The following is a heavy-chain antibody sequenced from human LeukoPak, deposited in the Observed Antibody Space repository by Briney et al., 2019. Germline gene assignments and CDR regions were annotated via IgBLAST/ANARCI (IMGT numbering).Heavy chain of an antibody. V-gene: IGHV3-20*04. Sequence: GGSLRLSCVASGFTFSSHGMNWVRLAPGKGLEWVSGFNWKGDSTSYADSVKGRFTISRDNAKNSLYLQMNSLRAEDTALYYCARARRGSSYYFDYWGQGTLVTVSS. D-gene: IGHD3-10*01. CDR3: ARARRGSSYYFDY. CDR2: FNWKGDST. CDR1: GFTFSSHG. J-gene: IGHJ4*02.